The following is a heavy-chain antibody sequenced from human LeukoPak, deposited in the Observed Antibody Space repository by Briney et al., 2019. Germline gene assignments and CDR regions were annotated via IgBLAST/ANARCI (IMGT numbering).Heavy chain of an antibody. CDR3: ARASGVSSYLLPI. CDR1: GVSVSRGRYY. V-gene: IGHV4-61*01. J-gene: IGHJ4*02. CDR2: IYYSGSTSYNPSYSSGST. Sequence: SETLSLTCTVSGVSVSRGRYYGSWIRQPPGKGLEWIGYIYYSGSTSYNPSYSSGSTNYNPSLKSRVTISIDTSKNQFSLRLNSVTAADTAVYYCARASGVSSYLLPIWGQGTLVTVSS. D-gene: IGHD2-8*01.